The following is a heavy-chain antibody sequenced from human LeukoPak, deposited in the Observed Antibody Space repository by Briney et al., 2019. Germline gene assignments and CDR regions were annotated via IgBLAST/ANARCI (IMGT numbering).Heavy chain of an antibody. Sequence: ASVKVSCKAPGYTFTGYYMHWLRQAPGQGLEGMGWINPYSGGTNYAQKFQGRVNMTRDPSISTAYMAVSRLRSDDTAVYYCEREGDSSWAFDMWGQGTMVIVSS. V-gene: IGHV1-2*02. J-gene: IGHJ3*02. D-gene: IGHD3-22*01. CDR3: EREGDSSWAFDM. CDR2: INPYSGGT. CDR1: GYTFTGYY.